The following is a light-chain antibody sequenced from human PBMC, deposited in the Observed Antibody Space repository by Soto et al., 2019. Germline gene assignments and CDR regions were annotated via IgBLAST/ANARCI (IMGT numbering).Light chain of an antibody. J-gene: IGKJ4*01. CDR1: QSVSSY. V-gene: IGKV3-11*01. CDR3: QQRSNWPPGLT. Sequence: EIVLTQSPATLSLSPGERATLSCRASQSVSSYLAWDQQKPGQAPRLLIYHASNRATGIPARFSGSGSGTDFALTISSLEREDFAVYYCQQRSNWPPGLTFGGGTKVEIK. CDR2: HAS.